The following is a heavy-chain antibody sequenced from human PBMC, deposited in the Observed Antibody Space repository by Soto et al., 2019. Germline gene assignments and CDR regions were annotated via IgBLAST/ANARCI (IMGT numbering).Heavy chain of an antibody. Sequence: QVQLVQSGGEVKKPGASVKLSCTASGYTFTSYGISWVRQAPGQGHEWMGWISAYNGKTNYAQNVQGRVTMTTDTSTRTAYMDLRSLRSDDTPVYYCARGGDVNYYHGMDVWGQGTTVTVSS. CDR2: ISAYNGKT. V-gene: IGHV1-18*01. J-gene: IGHJ6*02. CDR3: ARGGDVNYYHGMDV. CDR1: GYTFTSYG. D-gene: IGHD5-12*01.